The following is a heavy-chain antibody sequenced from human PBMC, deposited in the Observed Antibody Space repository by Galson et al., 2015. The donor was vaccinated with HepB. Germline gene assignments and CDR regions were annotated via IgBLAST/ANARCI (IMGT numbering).Heavy chain of an antibody. J-gene: IGHJ4*02. V-gene: IGHV3-30*02. CDR2: ISNDGSNI. CDR1: GFTFSSYS. CDR3: AKSGSRTILEFSDF. D-gene: IGHD1-26*01. Sequence: SLRLSCAASGFTFSSYSMHWVRQAPGKGLEWVAYISNDGSNIYYADSVKGRFTISRDNSKNTLYLQMNSLRVEDTAVYYCAKSGSRTILEFSDFWGQGTLVTVSS.